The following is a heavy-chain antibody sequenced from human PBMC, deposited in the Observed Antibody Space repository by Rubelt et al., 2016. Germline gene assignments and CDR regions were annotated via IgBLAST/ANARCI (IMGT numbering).Heavy chain of an antibody. CDR2: ISYDGSNK. J-gene: IGHJ4*02. V-gene: IGHV3-30*04. CDR1: GFTFSSYA. CDR3: ARLSIFEDTAMVMSDY. Sequence: VQLLESGGGLVQPGGSLRLSCAASGFTFSSYAMHWVRQAPGKGLEWVAVISYDGSNKYYADSVKGRFTISRDNSKNTLYLQMNSLRAEDTAVYYCARLSIFEDTAMVMSDYWGQGTLVTVSS. D-gene: IGHD5-18*01.